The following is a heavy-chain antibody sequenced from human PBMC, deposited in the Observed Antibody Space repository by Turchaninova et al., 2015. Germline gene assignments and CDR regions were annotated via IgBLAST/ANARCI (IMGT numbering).Heavy chain of an antibody. V-gene: IGHV6-1*01. CDR2: TYYRSKWDN. J-gene: IGHJ4*02. Sequence: QVQLQQSGPGLVKPSQTLSVTCAISGDSVSSNSAAWNWIRQSPSRGLEWLGRTYYRSKWDNDYAEFVESRIIINSDTAKNQFSLQLDSGAPEDTAVYYCARGRSWPLDYWGQGSLVNVSS. CDR1: GDSVSSNSAA. CDR3: ARGRSWPLDY. D-gene: IGHD6-13*01.